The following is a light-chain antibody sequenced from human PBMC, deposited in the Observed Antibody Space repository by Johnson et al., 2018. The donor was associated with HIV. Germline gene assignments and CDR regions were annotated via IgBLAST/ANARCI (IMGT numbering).Light chain of an antibody. Sequence: QSVLTQPPSVSAAPGQKVTISCSGSSSNIGNNYVSWYQQLPGTAPKLLIYENNKRPSGIPDRFSGSKSGTSATLGLTGLPTGDEADYYCGTWDNSLNAVFGTGTKVTVL. V-gene: IGLV1-51*02. CDR1: SSNIGNNY. CDR3: GTWDNSLNAV. CDR2: ENN. J-gene: IGLJ1*01.